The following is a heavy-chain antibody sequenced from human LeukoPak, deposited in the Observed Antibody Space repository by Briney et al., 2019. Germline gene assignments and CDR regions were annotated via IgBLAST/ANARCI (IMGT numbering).Heavy chain of an antibody. CDR1: GFTFKNAW. CDR2: IKSKTDGETT. V-gene: IGHV3-15*01. Sequence: GGSLRLSCEASGFTFKNAWVIWVRQAPGKGPEWVGRIKSKTDGETTDYAAPVKGRFTISRDDSKNTVSLQMNSLKTEDTALYYCTTVTYYYDRALYHYSYYFQNWGQGTLVTVSS. CDR3: TTVTYYYDRALYHYSYYFQN. D-gene: IGHD3-22*01. J-gene: IGHJ4*02.